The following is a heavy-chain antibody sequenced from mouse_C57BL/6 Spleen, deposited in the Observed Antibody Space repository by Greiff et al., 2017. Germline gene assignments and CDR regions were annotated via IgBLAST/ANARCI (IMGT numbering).Heavy chain of an antibody. CDR3: ARGEDWDVGPDY. CDR1: GYTFTSYW. D-gene: IGHD4-1*01. J-gene: IGHJ2*01. V-gene: IGHV1-55*01. CDR2: IYPGSGST. Sequence: QVQLKQPGAELVKPGASVKMSCKASGYTFTSYWITWVKQRPGQGLEWIGDIYPGSGSTNYNEKFKSKATLTVDTSSSTAYMQLSSLTSEDSAVYYCARGEDWDVGPDYWGQGTTLTVSS.